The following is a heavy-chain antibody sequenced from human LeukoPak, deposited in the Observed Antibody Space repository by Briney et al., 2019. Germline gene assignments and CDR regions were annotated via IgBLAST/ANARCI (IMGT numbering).Heavy chain of an antibody. V-gene: IGHV3-7*03. CDR1: GLTFSSSW. CDR2: INPDGNKK. J-gene: IGHJ4*02. Sequence: GGSLRLSCAVSGLTFSSSWMDWVRQAPGKGLEWVASINPDGNKKYSADSVKGRFTISRDNAENSLYLQMNSLRAEDTAVYYCAKGNWAFDYWGQGTLVTVSS. CDR3: AKGNWAFDY. D-gene: IGHD7-27*01.